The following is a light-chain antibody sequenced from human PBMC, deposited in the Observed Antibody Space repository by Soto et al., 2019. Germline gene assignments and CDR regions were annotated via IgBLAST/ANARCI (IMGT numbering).Light chain of an antibody. J-gene: IGKJ1*01. V-gene: IGKV1-5*01. CDR3: QQYNSYSGT. Sequence: QMTQSPSALSASVGDRVTITCRASQSISSWLAWYQQKPGKAPKLLIYDASSLESGVPSRFSGSGSGTEFTLTISSLQSDDFAIYYCQQYNSYSGTFGQGTKVEIK. CDR1: QSISSW. CDR2: DAS.